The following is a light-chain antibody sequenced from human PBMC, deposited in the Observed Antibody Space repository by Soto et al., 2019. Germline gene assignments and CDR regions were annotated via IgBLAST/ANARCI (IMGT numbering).Light chain of an antibody. V-gene: IGKV1-5*01. J-gene: IGKJ3*01. CDR2: DPS. Sequence: DILMTQSPSTLSASVEDRVTITCRVSQSVGTRLAWYQHKLGKAPKLLIYDPSCLESWNPASFGASGSWTVFTLSITFQQPDGFPPYYCQQYKSYFTFGPETKVDF. CDR3: QQYKSYFT. CDR1: QSVGTR.